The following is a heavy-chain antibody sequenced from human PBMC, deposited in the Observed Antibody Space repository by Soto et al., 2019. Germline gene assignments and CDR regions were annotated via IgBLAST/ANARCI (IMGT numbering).Heavy chain of an antibody. V-gene: IGHV5-51*01. CDR1: GYSFTSYW. Sequence: GESLKISCKGSGYSFTSYWIGWVRQMPGKGLGWMGIIYPGDSDTRYSPSFQGQVTISADKSISTAYLQWSSLKASDTAMYYCARQLELPDYYYYGMDVWGQGTTVTVSS. CDR2: IYPGDSDT. D-gene: IGHD1-7*01. CDR3: ARQLELPDYYYYGMDV. J-gene: IGHJ6*02.